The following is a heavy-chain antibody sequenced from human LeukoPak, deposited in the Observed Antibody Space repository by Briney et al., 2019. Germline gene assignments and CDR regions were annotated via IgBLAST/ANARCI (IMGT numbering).Heavy chain of an antibody. CDR1: GFTFNYFW. CDR3: AREWQGGIAAAGTRIEGDY. CDR2: IKQDGSEK. J-gene: IGHJ4*02. V-gene: IGHV3-7*01. D-gene: IGHD6-13*01. Sequence: GGSLRLSCAASGFTFNYFWMHWVRQAPGKGLEWVANIKQDGSEKNYVDSVKGRFTISRDNAENSLFLQMNSLRVEDTAVYYCAREWQGGIAAAGTRIEGDYWGQGTLVAVSS.